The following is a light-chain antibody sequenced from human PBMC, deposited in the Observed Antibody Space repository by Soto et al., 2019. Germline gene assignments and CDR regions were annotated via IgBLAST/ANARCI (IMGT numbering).Light chain of an antibody. J-gene: IGKJ1*01. V-gene: IGKV3-15*01. CDR2: GAS. Sequence: DIVMTQSPATLSVSPGERATLSCRASQSVGSGLSWYQQKPDQAPRLLIYGASTRATGIPARFSGSGSGTEFTLTISSLQSEDFAVYYCQQYNNWWTFGQGTKVDIK. CDR1: QSVGSG. CDR3: QQYNNWWT.